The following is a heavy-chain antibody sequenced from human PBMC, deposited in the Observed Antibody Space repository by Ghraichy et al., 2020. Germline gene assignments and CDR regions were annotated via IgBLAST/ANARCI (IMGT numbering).Heavy chain of an antibody. CDR3: ARDPFIVGATGSYFDY. CDR2: ISGRGANT. CDR1: GFTFSSHA. D-gene: IGHD1-26*01. V-gene: IGHV3-23*01. J-gene: IGHJ4*02. Sequence: GGSLRLSCAASGFTFSSHAMSWVRQAPGKGLDWVSAISGRGANTYYADSVKGRFTISRDNSKNTLYLQMNSLRAEDTAVYYCARDPFIVGATGSYFDYWGQGTLVTVSS.